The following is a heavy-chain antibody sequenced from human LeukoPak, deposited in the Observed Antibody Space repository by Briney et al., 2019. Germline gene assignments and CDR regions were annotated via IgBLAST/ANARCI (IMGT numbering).Heavy chain of an antibody. CDR3: ARGRPLDP. J-gene: IGHJ5*02. CDR1: GGSFSGYY. Sequence: SETLSLTCAVYGGSFSGYYWSWIRQPPGKGLEWIGEINHSGSTNYNPSLKSRVTISVDTSKNQLSLKLSSVTAADTAVYYCARGRPLDPWGQGTLVTVSS. CDR2: INHSGST. V-gene: IGHV4-34*01.